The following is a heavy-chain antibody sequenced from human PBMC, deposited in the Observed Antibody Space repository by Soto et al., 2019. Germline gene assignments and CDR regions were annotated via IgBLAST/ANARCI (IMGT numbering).Heavy chain of an antibody. Sequence: AETLSLTCAVYGVSFSGYCWSWIRQPPGKGLEWIGEINHSGSTNYNPSLKSRVTISVDTSKNQFSLKLSSVTDADKAVYYCARGREDIVVVPAASAFDMWGQGTLVTV. J-gene: IGHJ3*02. CDR3: ARGREDIVVVPAASAFDM. D-gene: IGHD2-2*01. CDR2: INHSGST. CDR1: GVSFSGYC. V-gene: IGHV4-34*01.